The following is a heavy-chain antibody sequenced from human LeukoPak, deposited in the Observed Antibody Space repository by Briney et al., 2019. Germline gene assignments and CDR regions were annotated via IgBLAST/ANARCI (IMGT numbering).Heavy chain of an antibody. CDR1: GLNVTTTQ. CDR2: IYSGAT. D-gene: IGHD1-14*01. CDR3: ARLPYK. J-gene: IGHJ4*01. Sequence: GGSLRLSCAVSGLNVTTTQMTWVRQAPGQGLEWVSSIYSGATYYAESVKGRFAISRDTSKNALYLQMSSLRVEDTAIFYCARLPYKWGNGTLVTVSS. V-gene: IGHV3-53*01.